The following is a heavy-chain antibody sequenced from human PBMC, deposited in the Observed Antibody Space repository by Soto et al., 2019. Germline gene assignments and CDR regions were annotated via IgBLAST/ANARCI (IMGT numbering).Heavy chain of an antibody. CDR1: GYTFTGYY. CDR2: INPNSGGT. V-gene: IGHV1-2*02. Sequence: GASVKVSCKASGYTFTGYYMHWVRQAPGQGLEWMGWINPNSGGTNYAQKFQGRVTMTRDTSISTAYMELSRLRSDDTAVYYCARDLDSSGRVYYYWGQGTLVTVSS. J-gene: IGHJ4*02. CDR3: ARDLDSSGRVYYY. D-gene: IGHD6-19*01.